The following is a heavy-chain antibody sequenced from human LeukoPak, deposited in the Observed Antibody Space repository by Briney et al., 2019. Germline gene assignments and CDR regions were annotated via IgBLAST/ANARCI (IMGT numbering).Heavy chain of an antibody. D-gene: IGHD5-18*01. CDR2: INHNGST. CDR1: GGSFSGYY. Sequence: SETLSLTCAVYGGSFSGYYWSWIRQPPGKGREWIGEINHNGSTNYNPSLKSRVTISVDTSKHQFSMKLSSVTAADTAAYYCARGSYGSFDYWGQGTLVTVSS. CDR3: ARGSYGSFDY. V-gene: IGHV4-34*01. J-gene: IGHJ4*02.